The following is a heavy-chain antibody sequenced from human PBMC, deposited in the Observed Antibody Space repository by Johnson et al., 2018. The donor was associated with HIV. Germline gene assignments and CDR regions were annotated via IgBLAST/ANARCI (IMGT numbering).Heavy chain of an antibody. CDR3: ARLERLGGLSRVLDM. J-gene: IGHJ3*02. V-gene: IGHV3-11*04. CDR1: GFTFSDYY. D-gene: IGHD6-19*01. Sequence: QVQLVESVGGLVQPGGSLRLSCAASGFTFSDYYMSWIRQAPGKGLEWVSYISYSASSMFYADSLQGRFTISRDNAKNSLYLQMNYLRVEDTAVYYCARLERLGGLSRVLDMRGQGTMVTVSS. CDR2: ISYSASSM.